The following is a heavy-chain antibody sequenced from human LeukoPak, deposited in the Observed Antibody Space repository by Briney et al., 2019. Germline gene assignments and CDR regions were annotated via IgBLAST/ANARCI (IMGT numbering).Heavy chain of an antibody. CDR1: GGTFSSYA. J-gene: IGHJ4*02. Sequence: ASVKVSCKASGGTFSSYAISWARQAPGQGLEWMGGIIPIFGTANYAQKFQGRVTITADESTSTAYMELSSLRSEDTAEYYCARVMVAATHPDYWGQGTLVTVSS. CDR3: ARVMVAATHPDY. CDR2: IIPIFGTA. D-gene: IGHD2-15*01. V-gene: IGHV1-69*01.